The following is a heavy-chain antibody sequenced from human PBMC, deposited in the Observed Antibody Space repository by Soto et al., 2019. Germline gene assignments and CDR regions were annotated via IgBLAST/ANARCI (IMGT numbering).Heavy chain of an antibody. D-gene: IGHD3-22*01. Sequence: EVQLVESGGGLVQPGGSLKLSCAASGFTFSGSGIHWVRQASGKGLEWVGRIRSKANNYVTAYAGSVKGRFSISRDDSENTAYLQMNSLKAEDTAVYYCARLYYDNSAYPAYWGQGTLVTVSS. CDR1: GFTFSGSG. V-gene: IGHV3-73*02. J-gene: IGHJ4*02. CDR3: ARLYYDNSAYPAY. CDR2: IRSKANNYVT.